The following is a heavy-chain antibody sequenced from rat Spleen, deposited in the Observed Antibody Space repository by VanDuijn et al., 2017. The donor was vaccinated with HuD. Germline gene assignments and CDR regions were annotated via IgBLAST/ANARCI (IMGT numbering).Heavy chain of an antibody. J-gene: IGHJ2*01. CDR1: GISLTDYS. CDR3: ARSGGYGYYFDY. D-gene: IGHD1-11*01. CDR2: VSSGGNT. V-gene: IGHV2S12*01. Sequence: QVQLKESGPGLVQPSQTLSLTCTVSGISLTDYSIHWVRQPPGKGLEWIAAVSSGGNTYYNSALKSRLSISRDTSKSQVLLKMNSLQTEDTAMYFCARSGGYGYYFDYWGQGVMVTVSS.